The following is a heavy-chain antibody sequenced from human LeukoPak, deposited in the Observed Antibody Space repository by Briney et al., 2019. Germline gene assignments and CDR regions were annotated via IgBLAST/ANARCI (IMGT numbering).Heavy chain of an antibody. CDR1: GYTFTSYD. J-gene: IGHJ4*02. D-gene: IGHD6-13*01. CDR3: AREYSSRSSNLYGVLGY. V-gene: IGHV1-8*03. Sequence: ASVKVSCKASGYTFTSYDINWVRQATGQGLEWMGWMNPNSGNTGYAQKFQGRVTITRNTSISTAYMELSSLRSEDTAVYYCAREYSSRSSNLYGVLGYWGQGTLVTVSS. CDR2: MNPNSGNT.